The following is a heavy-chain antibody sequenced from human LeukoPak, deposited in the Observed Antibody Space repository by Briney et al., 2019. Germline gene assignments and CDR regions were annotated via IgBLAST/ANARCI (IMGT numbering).Heavy chain of an antibody. D-gene: IGHD2-2*01. CDR3: ARPGGGSSTSPFDY. CDR1: SGSFSSYY. Sequence: PSETLSLTCAVYSGSFSSYYWGWIRQPPGKGLEWIGSIYYSGSTYYNPSLKGRVTISVDTSKNQFSLKLSSVTAADTAVYYCARPGGGSSTSPFDYWGQGTLVTVSS. J-gene: IGHJ4*02. CDR2: IYYSGST. V-gene: IGHV4-39*01.